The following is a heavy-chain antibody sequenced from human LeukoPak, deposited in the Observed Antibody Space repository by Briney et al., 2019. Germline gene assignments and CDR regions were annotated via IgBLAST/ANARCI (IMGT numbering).Heavy chain of an antibody. Sequence: PSETLSLTCTVSGGSISGYYWGWVRQPPGKGLEWIGYLYSSGSTNYNPSLKSRVTISLDTSENQFSLKLSSVTAADTAVYYCARHYYDRSDSYSFDYWGQGTLVTVSS. CDR1: GGSISGYY. CDR3: ARHYYDRSDSYSFDY. CDR2: LYSSGST. J-gene: IGHJ4*02. V-gene: IGHV4-59*08. D-gene: IGHD3-22*01.